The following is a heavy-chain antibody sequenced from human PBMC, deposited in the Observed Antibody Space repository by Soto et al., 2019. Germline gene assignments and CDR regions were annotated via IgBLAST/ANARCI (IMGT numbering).Heavy chain of an antibody. CDR2: IYHSGST. D-gene: IGHD5-12*01. CDR1: GGSISSINW. Sequence: QVQLQESGPGLVKPSGTLSLTCAVSGGSISSINWWSWVRQPPGKGLKWIGEIYHSGSTTYNPSLKSRVTRSVDKAKNQFSLKLKSVTAGETALYYCGGGGGPDIAYGMDVWGQGTTVIVSS. V-gene: IGHV4-4*02. J-gene: IGHJ6*02. CDR3: GGGGGPDIAYGMDV.